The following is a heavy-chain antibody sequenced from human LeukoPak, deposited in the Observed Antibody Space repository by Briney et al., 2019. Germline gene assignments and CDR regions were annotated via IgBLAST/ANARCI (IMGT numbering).Heavy chain of an antibody. D-gene: IGHD2-15*01. CDR1: GASISSYY. V-gene: IGHV4-59*08. J-gene: IGHJ4*02. CDR2: IYYSGST. CDR3: ARLGCSGGSCEDY. Sequence: KPSETLSLTCSVSGASISSYYWTWIRQPPGKGLEWIGYIYYSGSTNYNPSLKSRVTISVDTSKTQFSLKLSSVTAADTAVYYCARLGCSGGSCEDYWGQGTLVTVSS.